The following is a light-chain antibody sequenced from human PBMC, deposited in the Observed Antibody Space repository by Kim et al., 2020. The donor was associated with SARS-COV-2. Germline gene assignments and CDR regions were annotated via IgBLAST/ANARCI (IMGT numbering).Light chain of an antibody. V-gene: IGLV3-1*01. CDR1: QLGDKY. CDR2: QDK. J-gene: IGLJ2*01. CDR3: QAWDTTVV. Sequence: SVSPGPTPRITCSGDQLGDKYVCWYQQKPGQSPVLVIYQDKNRPSGIPERFSGSNSGNTATLTISGTQAMDEADYYCQAWDTTVVFGGGTQLNVL.